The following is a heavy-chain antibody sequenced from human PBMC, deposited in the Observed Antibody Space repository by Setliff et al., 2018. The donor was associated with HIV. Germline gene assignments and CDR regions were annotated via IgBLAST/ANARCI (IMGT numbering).Heavy chain of an antibody. CDR1: GFTFRGYA. J-gene: IGHJ2*01. CDR2: ISGRGGST. CDR3: AKCDSSDYINYFDL. V-gene: IGHV3-23*01. D-gene: IGHD3-22*01. Sequence: PGGSLRLSCAASGFTFRGYAMSWVRQAPGKGLGWVSSISGRGGSTYYADSVKGRFTISSDNSKNTLYLQMNSLRAEDTAVYYCAKCDSSDYINYFDLWGRGTLVTVSS.